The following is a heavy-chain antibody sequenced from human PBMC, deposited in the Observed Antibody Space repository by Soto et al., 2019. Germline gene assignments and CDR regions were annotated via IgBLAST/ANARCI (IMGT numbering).Heavy chain of an antibody. Sequence: ASETLSLTCAVPGGSISSSNWWSWVRQPPGKGLEWIGEIYHSGSTNYNPSLKSRVTISVDKSKNQFSLKLSSVTAADTAVYYCARVPSIGYSGYDTRTWAYYFDYWGQGTLVTVSS. CDR2: IYHSGST. D-gene: IGHD5-12*01. V-gene: IGHV4-4*02. J-gene: IGHJ4*02. CDR3: ARVPSIGYSGYDTRTWAYYFDY. CDR1: GGSISSSNW.